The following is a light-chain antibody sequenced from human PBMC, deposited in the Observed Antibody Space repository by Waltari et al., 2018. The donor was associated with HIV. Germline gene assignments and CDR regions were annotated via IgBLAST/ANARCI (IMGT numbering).Light chain of an antibody. CDR3: QSADTSGTRV. V-gene: IGLV3-25*03. J-gene: IGLJ1*01. CDR1: ALSKQY. CDR2: KDT. Sequence: CSGDALSKQYSYWYQQKPGQAPVVVIYKDTERPSGIPERFSGSSSGTTVTLTISGVQAEDEADYYCQSADTSGTRVFASGTKVTVL.